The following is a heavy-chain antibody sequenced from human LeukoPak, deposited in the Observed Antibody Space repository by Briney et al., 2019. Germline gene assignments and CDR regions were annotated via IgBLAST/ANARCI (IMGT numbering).Heavy chain of an antibody. D-gene: IGHD3-16*02. V-gene: IGHV3-23*01. J-gene: IGHJ4*02. CDR2: ISAGGDGT. CDR1: TFSFSEYP. CDR3: AKDLPTAYDYVWGSYRKEASVFDY. Sequence: GGSLRLSCAASTFSFSEYPMGWVRQAPGKGLEWVSGISAGGDGTYYADSVKGRFTISRDNSKNTLYLQMNSLRAEDTAVYYCAKDLPTAYDYVWGSYRKEASVFDYWGQGTLVTVSS.